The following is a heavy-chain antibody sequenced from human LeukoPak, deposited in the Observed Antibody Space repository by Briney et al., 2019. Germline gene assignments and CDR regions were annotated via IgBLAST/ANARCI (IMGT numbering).Heavy chain of an antibody. D-gene: IGHD2-2*01. Sequence: SVKVSCKASGGTFSSYAISWVRQAPGQGLEWMGGIIPIFGTANYAQKFQGRVTITADESTSTAYMELSSLKASDTAMYYCARQNLGYCSSTTCYQVMDVWGKGTMVTVSS. CDR2: IIPIFGTA. J-gene: IGHJ6*04. CDR1: GGTFSSYA. CDR3: ARQNLGYCSSTTCYQVMDV. V-gene: IGHV1-69*01.